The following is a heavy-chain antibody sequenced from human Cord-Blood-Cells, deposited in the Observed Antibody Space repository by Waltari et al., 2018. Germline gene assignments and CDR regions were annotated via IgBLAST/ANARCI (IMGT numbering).Heavy chain of an antibody. Sequence: QVQLQQWGAGLLKPSETLSLTCAVYGGSFSGYYWSWIRQPPGKWLEWIGEINHSGSTNYNPSLKIRVTISVDTSKNQFSLKLSSVTAAGTAVYYCARRKTMVRGVIIFLFDYWGQGTLVTVSS. V-gene: IGHV4-34*01. J-gene: IGHJ4*02. D-gene: IGHD3-10*01. CDR1: GGSFSGYY. CDR3: ARRKTMVRGVIIFLFDY. CDR2: INHSGST.